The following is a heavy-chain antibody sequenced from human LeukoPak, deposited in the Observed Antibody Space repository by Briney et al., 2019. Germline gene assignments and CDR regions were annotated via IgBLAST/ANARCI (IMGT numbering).Heavy chain of an antibody. D-gene: IGHD3-22*01. V-gene: IGHV4-34*01. J-gene: IGHJ4*02. CDR3: ATQKDNSGYFFR. Sequence: SETLSLTCAVYGESFSAYCLNWIRQPPGKGLEWIGEINHSGSTNYNPSLKSRVTISVDTSKKQFSLRLSSVTAADTAVYYCATQKDNSGYFFRWGQGTLVTVSS. CDR1: GESFSAYC. CDR2: INHSGST.